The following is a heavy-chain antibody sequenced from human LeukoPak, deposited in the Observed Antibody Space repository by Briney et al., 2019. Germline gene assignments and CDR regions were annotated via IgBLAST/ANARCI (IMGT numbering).Heavy chain of an antibody. Sequence: GGSLRLSCSASGFTFSSYAMHWVRQAPGEGLEYVSAISSNGGSTYYADSVKGRFTISRDNSKNTLYLQMSSLRAEDTAVYYCVKVGYYYDSSGFDYWGQGTLVTVSS. D-gene: IGHD3-22*01. CDR2: ISSNGGST. CDR3: VKVGYYYDSSGFDY. CDR1: GFTFSSYA. J-gene: IGHJ4*02. V-gene: IGHV3-64D*09.